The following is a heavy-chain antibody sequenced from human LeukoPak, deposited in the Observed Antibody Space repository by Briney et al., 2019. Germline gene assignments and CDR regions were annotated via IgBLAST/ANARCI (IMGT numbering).Heavy chain of an antibody. J-gene: IGHJ6*03. CDR3: AGDGRGVIVPAATHPYYMDV. CDR1: GFTFSDHY. V-gene: IGHV3-11*01. CDR2: ISSGSITI. D-gene: IGHD2-2*01. Sequence: GGSLRLSCAASGFTFSDHYMSWFRQAPGKGLEWVSYISSGSITIYYADSVKGRFTISRDNAKTSLYLQMNSPRAEDTAVYYCAGDGRGVIVPAATHPYYMDVWGKGTTVTVSS.